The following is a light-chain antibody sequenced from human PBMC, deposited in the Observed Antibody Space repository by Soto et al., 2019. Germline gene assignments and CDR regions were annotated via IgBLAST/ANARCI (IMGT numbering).Light chain of an antibody. CDR3: QQYYSYPLT. CDR2: KAS. J-gene: IGKJ5*01. CDR1: QTISSW. V-gene: IGKV1-5*03. Sequence: DIQMTQSPSTLSGSVGDRVTITCRASQTISSWLAWYQQKPGKAPKLLIYKASTLQSGVPSRFSGSGSGTDFTLTISCLQSEDFATYYCQQYYSYPLTFGQGTRLEIK.